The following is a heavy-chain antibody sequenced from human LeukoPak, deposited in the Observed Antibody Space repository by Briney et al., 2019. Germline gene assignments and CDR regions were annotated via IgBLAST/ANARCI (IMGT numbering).Heavy chain of an antibody. Sequence: GGSLRLSCAASGFTFTSYVMTWVRQAPGKGLEWVSGISATGDSTYYADSVKGRFTISRDNSKNTLYLQMNSLRAEDTAVYYCAKDFWQQLVDAFDIWGQGTMVTVSS. J-gene: IGHJ3*02. CDR2: ISATGDST. V-gene: IGHV3-23*01. CDR3: AKDFWQQLVDAFDI. CDR1: GFTFTSYV. D-gene: IGHD6-13*01.